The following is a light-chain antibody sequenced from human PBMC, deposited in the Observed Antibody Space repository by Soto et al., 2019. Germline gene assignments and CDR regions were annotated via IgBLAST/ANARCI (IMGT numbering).Light chain of an antibody. CDR1: SSNIGAGFD. CDR2: GNS. J-gene: IGLJ3*02. CDR3: SSYGGTISKV. V-gene: IGLV1-40*01. Sequence: QSVLTQPPSVSGAPGQRVTISCTGSSSNIGAGFDVHWYHQIAGTAPKLLIYGNSNRPSGVPDRFSGSKSGTSASLAINGLQAEDEADYYCSSYGGTISKVFGGGTKLTVL.